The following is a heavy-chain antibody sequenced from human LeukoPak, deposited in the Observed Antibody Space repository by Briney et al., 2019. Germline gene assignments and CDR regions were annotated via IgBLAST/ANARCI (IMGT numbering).Heavy chain of an antibody. CDR2: ISYDGSDK. J-gene: IGHJ3*02. V-gene: IGHV3-30*03. CDR1: GFTFTYYS. CDR3: AREAILTGYLFWYGAFDI. Sequence: PGGSLRLSCAASGFTFTYYSMNWVRQAPGRGLEWVAVISYDGSDKYYADSVKGRFTISRDNSKNTLYLQMNSLRAEDTAVYYCAREAILTGYLFWYGAFDIWGQGTMVTVSS. D-gene: IGHD3-9*01.